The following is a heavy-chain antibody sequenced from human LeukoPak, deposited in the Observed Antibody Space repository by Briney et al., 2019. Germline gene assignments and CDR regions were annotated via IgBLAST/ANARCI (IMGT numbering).Heavy chain of an antibody. CDR1: GGSISSGSYY. D-gene: IGHD3-3*01. CDR3: ARDKTFEVVNYFDY. CDR2: IYYSGST. J-gene: IGHJ4*02. Sequence: SETLSLTCTVAGGSISSGSYYWGWIRQPPGKGLEWIGSIYYSGSTYYNPSLKSRITVSLDTSKNQFSLRLSFVTAADTAVYYCARDKTFEVVNYFDYWGQGTLGNVSS. V-gene: IGHV4-39*07.